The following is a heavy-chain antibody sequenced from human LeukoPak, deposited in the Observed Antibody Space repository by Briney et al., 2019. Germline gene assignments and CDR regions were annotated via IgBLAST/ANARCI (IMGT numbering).Heavy chain of an antibody. CDR1: GYTFTSYY. CDR3: ARDNSVGDIAWWFDP. Sequence: ASVKVSCTASGYTFTSYYMHWVRQAPGQGLEWMGIINPSGGSTSYAQKFQGRVTMTRDMSTSTDYMELSSLRSEDTAVYYCARDNSVGDIAWWFDPWGQGTLVTVSS. V-gene: IGHV1-46*01. D-gene: IGHD3-10*01. J-gene: IGHJ5*02. CDR2: INPSGGST.